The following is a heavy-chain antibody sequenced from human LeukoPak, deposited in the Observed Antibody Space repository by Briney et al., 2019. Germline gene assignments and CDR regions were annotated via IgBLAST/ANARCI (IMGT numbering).Heavy chain of an antibody. J-gene: IGHJ5*02. CDR1: GGSISSYY. CDR3: ARSSSSGWGFRFDP. D-gene: IGHD6-19*01. Sequence: SETLSLTCTVSGGSISSYYWSWVRQSPGKGLEWIGRIYTSGSTNYNPSLKSRVTISVDTSKNQFSLKLSSVTAADTAVYYCARSSSSGWGFRFDPWGQGTLVTVSS. V-gene: IGHV4-4*07. CDR2: IYTSGST.